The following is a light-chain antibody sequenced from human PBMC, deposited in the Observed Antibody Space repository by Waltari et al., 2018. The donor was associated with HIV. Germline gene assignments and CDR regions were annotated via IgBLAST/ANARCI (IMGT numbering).Light chain of an antibody. CDR1: SSDVGAYNY. CDR2: EFS. CDR3: SSYTTNNTRV. V-gene: IGLV2-14*03. J-gene: IGLJ3*02. Sequence: QSALTQPASVSGSPGQSITIPCTGTSSDVGAYNYVSWYQQHPGKAPNLMIYEFSNRPSGVSNRFSASKSGNTASLTISGLQAEDEADYYCSSYTTNNTRVFGGGTKLTVL.